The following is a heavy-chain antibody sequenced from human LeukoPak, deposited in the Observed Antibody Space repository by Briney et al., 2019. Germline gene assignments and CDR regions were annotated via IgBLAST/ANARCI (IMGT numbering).Heavy chain of an antibody. D-gene: IGHD2-15*01. CDR3: ARDWGCSGGSCYPGVLYYYYGMDV. Sequence: SETLCLTCTVSGGSISSSSYYWGWTRQPPGKGLEWLGCIYYSGRTYYNPSLKSRVTISGDTSKNQFSLKLSSVTAADTAVYYCARDWGCSGGSCYPGVLYYYYGMDVWGQGTTVTVSS. V-gene: IGHV4-39*07. CDR1: GGSISSSSYY. J-gene: IGHJ6*02. CDR2: IYYSGRT.